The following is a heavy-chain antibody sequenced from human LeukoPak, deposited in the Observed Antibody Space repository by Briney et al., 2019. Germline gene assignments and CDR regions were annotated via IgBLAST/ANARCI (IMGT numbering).Heavy chain of an antibody. Sequence: ASVKVSCKASGYTFTGYYMHWVRQAAGKGLEWMGGFDPEDGETIYAQKFQGRVTMTEDTSTDTAYMELSSLRSEDTAVYYCATAVVRGVIAPYYFDYWGQGTLVTVSS. CDR3: ATAVVRGVIAPYYFDY. CDR1: GYTFTGYY. J-gene: IGHJ4*02. D-gene: IGHD3-10*01. V-gene: IGHV1-24*01. CDR2: FDPEDGET.